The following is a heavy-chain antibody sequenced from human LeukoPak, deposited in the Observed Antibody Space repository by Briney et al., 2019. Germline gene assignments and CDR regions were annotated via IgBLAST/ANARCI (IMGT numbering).Heavy chain of an antibody. CDR2: ISPTGYT. CDR1: GPSIFSYY. D-gene: IGHD2-2*01. V-gene: IGHV4-59*08. J-gene: IGHJ6*02. Sequence: SETLSLTCTVSGPSIFSYYWSWMRQPPGRGLEGIGYISPTGYTIYTPSLKSRITISRDTSENQFSLILSSVTAADTAVYYCTGHDVVPVIGHGMAVWGQGTTVTVSS. CDR3: TGHDVVPVIGHGMAV.